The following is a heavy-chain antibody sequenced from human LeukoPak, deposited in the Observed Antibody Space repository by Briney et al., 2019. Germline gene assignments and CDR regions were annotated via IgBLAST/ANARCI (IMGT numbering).Heavy chain of an antibody. CDR2: IYYSGSA. Sequence: SETLSLTCTVSGDSIISHSDYWGWIRQPPGKGLEWLGSIYYSGSAYYNVPLMSRVVLSVDTSKNQFSLKLTSVTAADTAMYFCARERTEGYYDNSGSFDYWGQGILVTVSS. J-gene: IGHJ4*02. V-gene: IGHV4-39*07. D-gene: IGHD3-22*01. CDR1: GDSIISHSDY. CDR3: ARERTEGYYDNSGSFDY.